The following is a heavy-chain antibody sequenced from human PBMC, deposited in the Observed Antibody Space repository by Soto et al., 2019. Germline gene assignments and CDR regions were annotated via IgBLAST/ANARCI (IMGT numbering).Heavy chain of an antibody. D-gene: IGHD2-21*02. CDR2: IYYSGST. J-gene: IGHJ5*02. Sequence: PSETLSLTCIVSGFSISSSIYFWGWIRQPPGKGLEWIGSIYYSGSTYYNPSLKSRVTVSVDTSKNQFSLKLSSVTAADTAVYYCARHPSDFWFDPWGQGTLVTVSS. CDR3: ARHPSDFWFDP. CDR1: GFSISSSIYF. V-gene: IGHV4-39*01.